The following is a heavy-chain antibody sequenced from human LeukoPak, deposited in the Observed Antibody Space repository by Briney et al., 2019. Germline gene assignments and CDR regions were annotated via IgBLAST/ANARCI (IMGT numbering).Heavy chain of an antibody. CDR2: INPNSGGT. CDR3: ARDIGSGSYYAFDI. D-gene: IGHD3-10*01. J-gene: IGHJ3*02. V-gene: IGHV1-2*02. CDR1: GYTFTGHY. Sequence: ASVKVSCKASGYTFTGHYMHWVRQAPGQGLEWMGWINPNSGGTNYAQKFQGRVTMTRDTSISTAYMELSRLRSDDTAVYYCARDIGSGSYYAFDIWGQGTMVTVSS.